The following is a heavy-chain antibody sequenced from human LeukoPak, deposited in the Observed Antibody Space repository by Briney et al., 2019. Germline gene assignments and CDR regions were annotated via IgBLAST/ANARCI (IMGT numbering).Heavy chain of an antibody. D-gene: IGHD2-2*01. Sequence: ASVKVSCKASGYTFTSYGTSWVRQAPGQGLEWMGWISAYNGNTNYAQKLQGRVTMTTDTSTSTAYMELRSLRSDDTAVYYCARAGAGGIVVVPAALLVDYWGQGTLVTVSS. CDR3: ARAGAGGIVVVPAALLVDY. CDR2: ISAYNGNT. J-gene: IGHJ4*02. V-gene: IGHV1-18*04. CDR1: GYTFTSYG.